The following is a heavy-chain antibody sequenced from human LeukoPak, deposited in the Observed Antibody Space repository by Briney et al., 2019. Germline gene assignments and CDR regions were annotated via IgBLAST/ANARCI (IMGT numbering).Heavy chain of an antibody. J-gene: IGHJ4*02. CDR2: IKLDGSEK. V-gene: IGHV3-7*03. CDR3: ARDQYDTWSRRGNFDS. CDR1: GFTSRKYW. D-gene: IGHD3-3*01. Sequence: GGSLRLSCVASGFTSRKYWMSWVRQAPGKGLEWVANIKLDGSEKNYVDSVKGRFTISRDNTKNSLYLQMNSLRVEDTAVFYCARDQYDTWSRRGNFDSWGQGTLVIVSS.